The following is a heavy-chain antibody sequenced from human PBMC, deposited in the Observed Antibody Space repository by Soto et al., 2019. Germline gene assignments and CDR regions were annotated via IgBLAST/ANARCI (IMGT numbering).Heavy chain of an antibody. V-gene: IGHV3-23*01. CDR1: GFTFSSYA. J-gene: IGHJ4*02. Sequence: PGGSLRLSCSASGFTFSSYAMSWVRQAPGKGLEWVSAISGSGGSTYYADSVKGRFTISRDNSKNTLYLQMNSLRAEDTAVYYCAKTVVVAATRAPFDYWGQGTLVTVSS. CDR2: ISGSGGST. CDR3: AKTVVVAATRAPFDY. D-gene: IGHD2-15*01.